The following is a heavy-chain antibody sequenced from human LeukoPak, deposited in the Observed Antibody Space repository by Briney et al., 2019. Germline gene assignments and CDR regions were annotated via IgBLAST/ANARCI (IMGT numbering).Heavy chain of an antibody. CDR3: ASRPPVERRAFDI. Sequence: SETLSLTCAVYGGSFSGYYWSWIRQPPGKGLEWIGEINHSGSTNYNPSLKSRVTISVDTSKNQFSLKLSSVTAADTAVYYCASRPPVERRAFDIWGQGTMVTVSS. CDR1: GGSFSGYY. J-gene: IGHJ3*02. V-gene: IGHV4-34*01. D-gene: IGHD1-1*01. CDR2: INHSGST.